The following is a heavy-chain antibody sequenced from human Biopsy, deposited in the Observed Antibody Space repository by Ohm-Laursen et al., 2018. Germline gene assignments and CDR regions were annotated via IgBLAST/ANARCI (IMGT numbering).Heavy chain of an antibody. CDR2: IQKDGNGK. J-gene: IGHJ4*02. D-gene: IGHD3-22*01. CDR3: ARGSHYYDGSGFYSFDN. Sequence: SLRLSCSASGFSFSTYWMTWVRQAPGKGLEWVANIQKDGNGKYYVDSVKGRFTISRDNDKNSLSLQMTNLRAKDTAVYYCARGSHYYDGSGFYSFDNWGQGTLVTVSS. CDR1: GFSFSTYW. V-gene: IGHV3-7*04.